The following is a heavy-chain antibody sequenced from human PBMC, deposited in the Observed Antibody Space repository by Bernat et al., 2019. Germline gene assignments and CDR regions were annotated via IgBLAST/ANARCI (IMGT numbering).Heavy chain of an antibody. J-gene: IGHJ3*02. CDR2: ISFVGSNK. D-gene: IGHD3-22*01. CDR3: ERDTYYYDSKAFDI. V-gene: IGHV3-30-3*01. CDR1: AFSSSCYA. Sequence: QLQLVESGGGVAQLGRSLRPSFSASAFSSSCYAMNWFRQVPGKGWGWVAVISFVGSNKYYAHSVKGRSTISRDNSKNTLYLQINSLRAEDTAVYYCERDTYYYDSKAFDIWGQGTMVTVSS.